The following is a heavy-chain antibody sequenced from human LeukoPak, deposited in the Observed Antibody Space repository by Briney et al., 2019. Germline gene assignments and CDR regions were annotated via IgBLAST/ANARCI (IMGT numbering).Heavy chain of an antibody. V-gene: IGHV3-7*01. D-gene: IGHD1-1*01. Sequence: GGSLRLSCAASGFSFSSYNMNWVRQAPGKGLEWVANIKQDGSETYCVDSVKGRFTISRDNAKNSLYLQMNSLRDEDTAVYYCARRTMDHHDYWGQGTLVTVSS. CDR1: GFSFSSYN. CDR3: ARRTMDHHDY. CDR2: IKQDGSET. J-gene: IGHJ4*02.